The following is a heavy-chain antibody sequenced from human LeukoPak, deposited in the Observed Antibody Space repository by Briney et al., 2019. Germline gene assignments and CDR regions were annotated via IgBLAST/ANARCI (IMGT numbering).Heavy chain of an antibody. CDR3: ARGYSGSYYYYYYYMDV. CDR1: GGSISSYY. Sequence: SETLSLNCTVSGGSISSYYWSWIRQPPGKGLEWIGYIYYSGSTNYNPSLKSRVTISVDTSKNQFSLKLSSVTAADTAVYYCARGYSGSYYYYYYYMDVWGKGTTVTVSS. D-gene: IGHD1-26*01. CDR2: IYYSGST. V-gene: IGHV4-59*08. J-gene: IGHJ6*03.